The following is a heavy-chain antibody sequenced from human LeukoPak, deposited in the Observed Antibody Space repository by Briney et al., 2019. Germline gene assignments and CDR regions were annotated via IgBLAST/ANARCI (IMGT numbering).Heavy chain of an antibody. V-gene: IGHV4-4*07. D-gene: IGHD1-26*01. J-gene: IGHJ4*02. CDR3: ARVSYDGRGALFDY. CDR2: VYTSGST. Sequence: PSETLSLTCTVSGGSISSYYWSWIRQPAGKGLEWIGRVYTSGSTNYNPSLKSRVTISVDKSKNQFSLMLSSVTAADTAVCNCARVSYDGRGALFDYWGQGTLVTVSS. CDR1: GGSISSYY.